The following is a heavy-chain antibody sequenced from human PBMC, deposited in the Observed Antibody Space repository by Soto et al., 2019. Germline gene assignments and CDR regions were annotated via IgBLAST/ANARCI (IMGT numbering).Heavy chain of an antibody. CDR3: AKALAGITMIIGY. D-gene: IGHD3-22*01. Sequence: EVQLLESGGGLVQPGGSLRLSCVASGFIFSNYAMTWVRQAPGKGLEWVSAIGGSGPSTYYADSVKGRFTISRDNSKTTLYLQMNSLRAEDTAIYYCAKALAGITMIIGYWGQGTLVTVSS. V-gene: IGHV3-23*01. CDR2: IGGSGPST. J-gene: IGHJ4*02. CDR1: GFIFSNYA.